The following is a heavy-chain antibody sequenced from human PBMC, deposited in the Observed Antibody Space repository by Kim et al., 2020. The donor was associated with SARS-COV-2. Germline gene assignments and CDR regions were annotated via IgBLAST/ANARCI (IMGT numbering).Heavy chain of an antibody. V-gene: IGHV1-18*01. CDR2: INAQGGNT. J-gene: IGHJ4*02. D-gene: IGHD1-1*01. CDR3: LSGSYHTY. CDR1: DNTFAIYD. Sequence: ASVKVSCKASDNTFAIYDVSWVRQAPGQGLEWMGRINAQGGNTYDAQNVQGRVTITKDTPTSTAFMELSSLRSDDTAVYFCLSGSYHTYWGQGTLVTVSS.